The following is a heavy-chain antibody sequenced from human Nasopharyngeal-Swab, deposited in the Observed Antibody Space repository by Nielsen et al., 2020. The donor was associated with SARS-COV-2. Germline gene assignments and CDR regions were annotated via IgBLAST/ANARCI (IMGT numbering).Heavy chain of an antibody. J-gene: IGHJ4*02. V-gene: IGHV4-39*07. CDR3: ARDESGDYLGMPFDY. CDR2: VSYSGTA. CDR1: GSSISSSINY. Sequence: SETLSLTCTASGSSISSSINYWGWIRQSPQKGLEWIGTVSYSGTANYNPSLNSRVTITVDTSKNQFSLNLISVTAADTAVYYCARDESGDYLGMPFDYWGRGTLVTVSS. D-gene: IGHD4-17*01.